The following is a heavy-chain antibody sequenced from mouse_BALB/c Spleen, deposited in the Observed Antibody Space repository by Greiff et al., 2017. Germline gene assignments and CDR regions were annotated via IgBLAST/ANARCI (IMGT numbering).Heavy chain of an antibody. V-gene: IGHV5-6-5*01. J-gene: IGHJ3*01. CDR2: ISSGGST. CDR3: ARVEYYDYDWFAY. Sequence: EVHLVESGGGLVKPGGSLKLSCAASGFTFSSYAMSWVRQTPEKRLEWVASISSGGSTYYPDSVKGRFTISRDNARNILYLQMSSLRSEDTAMYYCARVEYYDYDWFAYWGQGTLVTVSA. CDR1: GFTFSSYA. D-gene: IGHD2-4*01.